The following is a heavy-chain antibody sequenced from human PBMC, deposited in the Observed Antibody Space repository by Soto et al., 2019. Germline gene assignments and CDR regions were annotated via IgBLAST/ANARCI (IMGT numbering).Heavy chain of an antibody. V-gene: IGHV1-18*01. CDR3: ARGGIVVVPADIYYYYGMDV. CDR1: GYTFTSYG. J-gene: IGHJ6*02. D-gene: IGHD2-2*01. Sequence: RASVKVSCKASGYTFTSYGISWVRQAPGQGLEWMGWISAYNGNTNYAQKLQGRVTMTTDTSTSTAYMELRSLRSGDTAVYYCARGGIVVVPADIYYYYGMDVWGQGTTVTVSS. CDR2: ISAYNGNT.